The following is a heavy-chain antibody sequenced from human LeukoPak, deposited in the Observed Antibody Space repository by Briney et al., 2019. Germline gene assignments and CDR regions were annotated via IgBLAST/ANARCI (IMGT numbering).Heavy chain of an antibody. V-gene: IGHV4-38-2*02. Sequence: SETLSLTCTVSGYSIRSGFYWAWIRQPPGKGLEWIGSVSQSGTTYYNPSLKSRVTIFVDTSNNQFSLNLNSVTAADTAVYYCARDWGFGDSEDWFAPWGPGTLVTVSS. CDR1: GYSIRSGFY. CDR2: VSQSGTT. J-gene: IGHJ5*02. D-gene: IGHD4-17*01. CDR3: ARDWGFGDSEDWFAP.